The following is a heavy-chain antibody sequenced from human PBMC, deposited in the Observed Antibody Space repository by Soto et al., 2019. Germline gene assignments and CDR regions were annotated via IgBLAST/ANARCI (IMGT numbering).Heavy chain of an antibody. J-gene: IGHJ4*02. Sequence: QVQLVQSGAEVKKPGASVKVSCKASGYTFTSYDINWVRQATGQGLEWMGWMNPNSGNTGYAQKFQGRVAMTRNTSISTAYMELSSLRSADTAVYYCARGRETDFWSGYYGLGDYYWGQGTLVTVSS. CDR3: ARGRETDFWSGYYGLGDYY. CDR2: MNPNSGNT. V-gene: IGHV1-8*01. D-gene: IGHD3-3*01. CDR1: GYTFTSYD.